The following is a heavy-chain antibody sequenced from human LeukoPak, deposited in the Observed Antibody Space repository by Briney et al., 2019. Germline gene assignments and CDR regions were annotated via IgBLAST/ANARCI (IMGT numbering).Heavy chain of an antibody. CDR3: ATTGTGTTLRY. CDR2: ISAYNGNT. D-gene: IGHD1-1*01. CDR1: GYTVTSYG. V-gene: IGHV1-18*01. Sequence: ASVEASCKASGYTVTSYGFSWVRQAPGQGLEWMGWISAYNGNTNYAQKFQGRVTLTTDTSTTTAYMELRSLRSDDTAMYYCATTGTGTTLRYWGQGTLVTVSS. J-gene: IGHJ4*02.